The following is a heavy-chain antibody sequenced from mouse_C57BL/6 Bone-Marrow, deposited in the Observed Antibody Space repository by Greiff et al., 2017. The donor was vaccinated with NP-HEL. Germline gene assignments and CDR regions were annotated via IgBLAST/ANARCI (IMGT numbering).Heavy chain of an antibody. V-gene: IGHV1-50*01. CDR2: IDPSDSYT. Sequence: QVQLQQSGAELVKPGASVKLSCKASGYTFTSYWMQWVKQRPGQGLEWIGEIDPSDSYTNYNQKFKGKATLTVDTSSSTAYMQLSSLTSEDSAVYYCEREDYYYIGGFAYWGQGTLVTVSA. J-gene: IGHJ3*01. D-gene: IGHD1-1*01. CDR3: EREDYYYIGGFAY. CDR1: GYTFTSYW.